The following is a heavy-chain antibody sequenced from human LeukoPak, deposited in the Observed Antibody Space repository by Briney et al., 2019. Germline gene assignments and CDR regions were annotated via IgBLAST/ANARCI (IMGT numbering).Heavy chain of an antibody. D-gene: IGHD4-17*01. CDR3: ALPPSATVTAFQ. Sequence: GGSLRLSCAVSGIRFRSLWMNWVRQAPGKGLEWVAFIGYDGSNENYADSVKGRFTISRDNSKNTLYLQMNSLRGDDTALYYCALPPSATVTAFQWGQGTLVTVSS. V-gene: IGHV3-30*02. J-gene: IGHJ4*02. CDR2: IGYDGSNE. CDR1: GIRFRSLW.